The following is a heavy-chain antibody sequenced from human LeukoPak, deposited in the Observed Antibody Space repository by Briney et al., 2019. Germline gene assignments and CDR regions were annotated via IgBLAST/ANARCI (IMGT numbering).Heavy chain of an antibody. Sequence: GESLKISCKGSGYSFTSYWIGWVRQMPGKGLGWMGIIYPGDSDTRYSPSFQGQVTISADKSISTAYLQWSSLKASDTAMYYCARQDYYDSSGYEYYFDYWGQGTLVTVSS. J-gene: IGHJ4*02. D-gene: IGHD3-22*01. V-gene: IGHV5-51*01. CDR3: ARQDYYDSSGYEYYFDY. CDR2: IYPGDSDT. CDR1: GYSFTSYW.